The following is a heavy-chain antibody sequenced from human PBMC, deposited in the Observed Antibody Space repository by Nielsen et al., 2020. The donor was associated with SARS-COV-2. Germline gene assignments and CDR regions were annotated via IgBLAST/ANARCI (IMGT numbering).Heavy chain of an antibody. V-gene: IGHV3-53*01. CDR2: IYSGGST. CDR1: GFTVSSNY. J-gene: IGHJ6*02. D-gene: IGHD3-3*01. CDR3: ARGGEEPYYNFWSGYYRGYYYYGMDV. Sequence: GGSLRLSCAASGFTVSSNYMSWVRQAPGKGLEWVSVIYSGGSTYYADSVKGRFTISRDNSKNTLYLQMNSLRAEDTAVYYCARGGEEPYYNFWSGYYRGYYYYGMDVWGQGTTVTVSS.